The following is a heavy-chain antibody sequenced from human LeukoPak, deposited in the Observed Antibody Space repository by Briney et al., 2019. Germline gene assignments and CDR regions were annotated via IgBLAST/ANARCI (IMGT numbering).Heavy chain of an antibody. Sequence: GEYLKISCKVSGYSFTSYCIGWVRQMPGKGLEWMGIIYPGDSGPTYSPSFQGQVTISVDKSINTAYLQWGSLQASDTAMYYCGMSGDRVPLQDDVFDVWGQGTMVTVST. V-gene: IGHV5-51*01. CDR2: IYPGDSGP. CDR3: GMSGDRVPLQDDVFDV. J-gene: IGHJ3*01. D-gene: IGHD1-26*01. CDR1: GYSFTSYC.